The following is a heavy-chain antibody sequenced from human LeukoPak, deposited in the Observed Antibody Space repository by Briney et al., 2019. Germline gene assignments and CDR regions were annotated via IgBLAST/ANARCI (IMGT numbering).Heavy chain of an antibody. V-gene: IGHV4-4*02. D-gene: IGHD3-22*01. CDR3: ARVWRDYYDSSGTLDY. Sequence: ASGTLSLTGAVSGGSISSSNWWSWVRQPPGKGLEWIGEIYHSGSTNYNPYLKSRVTISVDKSKNQFSLKLSSVTAADTAVYYCARVWRDYYDSSGTLDYWGQGTLVTVSS. CDR2: IYHSGST. J-gene: IGHJ4*02. CDR1: GGSISSSNW.